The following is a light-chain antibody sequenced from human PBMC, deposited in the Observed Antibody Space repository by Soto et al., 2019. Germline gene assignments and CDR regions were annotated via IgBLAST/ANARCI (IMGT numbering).Light chain of an antibody. CDR2: GNI. V-gene: IGLV1-40*01. CDR1: SSNIGAGYD. Sequence: QSVLTQPPSVSGAPGQRVTISCTGSSSNIGAGYDVHWYQQRPGTAPKLLIFGNINRPSGVPDRFSGSKSGNSASLAITGLQAEDEGDYYCHSYDSTLSARYVFGTGTKLTVL. CDR3: HSYDSTLSARYV. J-gene: IGLJ1*01.